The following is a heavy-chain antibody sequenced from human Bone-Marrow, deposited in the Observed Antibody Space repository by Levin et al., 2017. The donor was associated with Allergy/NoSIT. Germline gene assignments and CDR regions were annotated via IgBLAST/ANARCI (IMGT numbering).Heavy chain of an antibody. CDR3: ASRGSFDH. CDR1: GLSFSDYG. Sequence: GGSLRLSCAASGLSFSDYGMHWVRQAPDSGLEWVALITSDGSNRFYADSVKGRFIISRDNSRNVLYLQMNSLRPEDSAVYYCASRGSFDHWGQGTRVTVSS. V-gene: IGHV3-30*03. CDR2: ITSDGSNR. D-gene: IGHD3-10*01. J-gene: IGHJ4*02.